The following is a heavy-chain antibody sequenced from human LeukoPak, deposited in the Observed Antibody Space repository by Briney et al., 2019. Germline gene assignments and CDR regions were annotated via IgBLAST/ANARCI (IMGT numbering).Heavy chain of an antibody. D-gene: IGHD5-12*01. CDR1: GYTFTGYY. Sequence: AAVKVCCKASGYTFTGYYMHWVRQAPGQGLEWMGWISPNSGGTNYAQKFQGRVTMTRDTSISTAYMELSRLRSDDTAVYYCAKDRARVATMVGGFDIWGQGTMVTVSS. J-gene: IGHJ3*02. CDR2: ISPNSGGT. V-gene: IGHV1-2*02. CDR3: AKDRARVATMVGGFDI.